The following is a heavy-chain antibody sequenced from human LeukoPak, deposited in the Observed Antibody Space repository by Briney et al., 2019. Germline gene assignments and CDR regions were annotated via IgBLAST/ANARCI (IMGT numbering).Heavy chain of an antibody. CDR2: IRYDGSNK. CDR3: FGITVTDVPY. V-gene: IGHV3-30*02. CDR1: GLPFSHSG. J-gene: IGHJ4*02. Sequence: PGGSLRLSCAASGLPFSHSGMHWVRQAPGKGLEWVAFIRYDGSNKYYADSVKGRFTISRDNSKNALYLRMNSLRGEDTAVYYCFGITVTDVPYWGQGTPVTVSS. D-gene: IGHD1-7*01.